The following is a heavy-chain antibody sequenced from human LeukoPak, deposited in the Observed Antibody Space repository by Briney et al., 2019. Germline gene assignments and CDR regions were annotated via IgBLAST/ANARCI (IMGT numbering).Heavy chain of an antibody. CDR3: GTGLYY. Sequence: ASVKVSCKVSGYTFTDYYIHWLPQAPGKGLEWMGLVDPEDGEARYAEMFRGRVTITADTSTDTVYMDLSSLRSDDTAVYYCGTGLYYWGQGTLVTVSS. J-gene: IGHJ4*02. CDR1: GYTFTDYY. CDR2: VDPEDGEA. V-gene: IGHV1-69-2*01.